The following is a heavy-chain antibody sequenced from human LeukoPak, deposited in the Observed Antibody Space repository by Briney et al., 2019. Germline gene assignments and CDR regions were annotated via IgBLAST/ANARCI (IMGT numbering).Heavy chain of an antibody. CDR1: SFYFFTDD. Sequence: GGSLIMFCSACSFYFFTDDLISFGQATGKDLEWVSAIGTAGDSYYPGSVKGRFTISSENAKNSLYLQMNSLRAGDTAASYCARSNFVGGVFDSWGQGTMVTVSS. J-gene: IGHJ3*02. D-gene: IGHD4-11*01. CDR3: ARSNFVGGVFDS. V-gene: IGHV3-13*04. CDR2: IGTAGDS.